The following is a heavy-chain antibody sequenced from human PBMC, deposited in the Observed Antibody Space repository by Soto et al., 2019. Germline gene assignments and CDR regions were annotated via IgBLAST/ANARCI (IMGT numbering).Heavy chain of an antibody. CDR3: AKKGYPSGDHSNWYVDL. CDR2: MSGSGGGT. CDR1: GFTFRSYA. J-gene: IGHJ2*01. D-gene: IGHD1-26*01. V-gene: IGHV3-23*01. Sequence: EVQLLDSGGGLVQPGGSLRLSCAASGFTFRSYAMGWVRQAPGKGVEWVSSMSGSGGGTYYADSVRGRFTTSRDNSKSTLYLQMNSLRAEDTAVYYCAKKGYPSGDHSNWYVDLWGLGTLVNVSS.